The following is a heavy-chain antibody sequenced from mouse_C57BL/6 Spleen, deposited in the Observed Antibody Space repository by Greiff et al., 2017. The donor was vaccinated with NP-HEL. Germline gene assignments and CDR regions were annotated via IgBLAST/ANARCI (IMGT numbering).Heavy chain of an antibody. CDR2: ISDGGSYT. J-gene: IGHJ1*03. CDR3: ARDRAYYGSDWYFDV. CDR1: GFTFSSYA. Sequence: DVKLVESGGGLVKPGGSLKLSCAASGFTFSSYAMSWVRQTPEKRLEWVATISDGGSYTYYPDNVKGRFTISRDNAKNNLYLQMSHLKSEDTAMYYCARDRAYYGSDWYFDVWGTGTTVTVSS. V-gene: IGHV5-4*01. D-gene: IGHD1-1*01.